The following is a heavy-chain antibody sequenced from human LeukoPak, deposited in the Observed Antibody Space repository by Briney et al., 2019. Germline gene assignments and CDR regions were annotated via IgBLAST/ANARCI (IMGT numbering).Heavy chain of an antibody. Sequence: GGSLGLSCAASGFTVSSNYMSWVRQAPGKGLEWVSVIYSGGSTYYADSVKGRFTISRDNSKNTLYLQMNSLRAEDTAVYYCAREARDYGDYEFDYWGQGTLVTVSS. CDR2: IYSGGST. J-gene: IGHJ4*02. CDR3: AREARDYGDYEFDY. D-gene: IGHD4-17*01. V-gene: IGHV3-66*02. CDR1: GFTVSSNY.